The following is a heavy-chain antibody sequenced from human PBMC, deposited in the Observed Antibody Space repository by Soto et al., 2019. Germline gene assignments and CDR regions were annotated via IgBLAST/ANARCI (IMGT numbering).Heavy chain of an antibody. J-gene: IGHJ6*02. CDR2: IVVGSGNT. Sequence: SVKVSCKASGSTFTSSAVQWVRQARGQRLEWIGWIVVGSGNTNYAQKFQERVTITRDMSTSTAYMELSSLRSEDTAVYYCAAEGGIENFWSGYPRMDVWGQGTTVTVSS. D-gene: IGHD3-3*01. V-gene: IGHV1-58*01. CDR1: GSTFTSSA. CDR3: AAEGGIENFWSGYPRMDV.